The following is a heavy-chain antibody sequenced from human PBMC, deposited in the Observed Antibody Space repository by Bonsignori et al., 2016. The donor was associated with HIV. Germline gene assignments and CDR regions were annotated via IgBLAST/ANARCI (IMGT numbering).Heavy chain of an antibody. V-gene: IGHV3-49*02. CDR2: IRSEAYGGTT. J-gene: IGHJ4*01. CDR3: TCRGDFWSGKVDY. Sequence: WIRQPPGKGLEWVGFIRSEAYGGTTEYAASVKGRFTISRDDSKSIAYLQMNSLKTEDTAVYYCTCRGDFWSGKVDYWGQGTLVTVSS. D-gene: IGHD3-3*01.